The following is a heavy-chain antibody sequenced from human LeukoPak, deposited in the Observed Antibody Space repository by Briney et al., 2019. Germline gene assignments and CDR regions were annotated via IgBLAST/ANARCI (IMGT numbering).Heavy chain of an antibody. V-gene: IGHV4-59*01. Sequence: PSETLPLTCAVYGGSFSGYYWSWIRQPPGKGLEWIGYIYYSGSTNYNPSLKSRVTISVDTSKNQFSPKLSSVTAADTAVYYCAKATYYYDSSGYSPIDYWGQGTLVTVSS. CDR2: IYYSGST. D-gene: IGHD3-22*01. CDR1: GGSFSGYY. J-gene: IGHJ4*02. CDR3: AKATYYYDSSGYSPIDY.